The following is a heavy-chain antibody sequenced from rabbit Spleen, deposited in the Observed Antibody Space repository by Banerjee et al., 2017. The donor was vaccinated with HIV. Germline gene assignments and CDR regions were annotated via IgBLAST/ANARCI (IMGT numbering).Heavy chain of an antibody. CDR2: INAITGKA. V-gene: IGHV1S45*01. J-gene: IGHJ6*01. D-gene: IGHD8-1*01. CDR1: GFSFDYKNV. Sequence: QEQLVESGGGLVQPGGSLTLSCKASGFSFDYKNVICWVRQAPGKGLTWIACINAITGKAVYATWAKGRFTISKTSSTTVTLQMTSLTVADTATYFCARDTGSSFSSYGMDLWGQGTLVTVS. CDR3: ARDTGSSFSSYGMDL.